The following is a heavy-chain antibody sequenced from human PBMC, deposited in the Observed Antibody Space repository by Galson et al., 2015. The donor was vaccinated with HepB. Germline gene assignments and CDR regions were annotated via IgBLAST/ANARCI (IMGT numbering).Heavy chain of an antibody. Sequence: LSLTCSVSGGSINNSLYYWGCIRQPPGKGLEWIGSVDYSGSTYYNPSLKSRLTISVDTSKNQFSLKLSSMTAADTALYYCATQAGADILTHFFFDLWGRGALVTVSP. CDR2: VDYSGST. CDR1: GGSINNSLYY. V-gene: IGHV4-39*01. CDR3: ATQAGADILTHFFFDL. D-gene: IGHD2-2*02. J-gene: IGHJ2*01.